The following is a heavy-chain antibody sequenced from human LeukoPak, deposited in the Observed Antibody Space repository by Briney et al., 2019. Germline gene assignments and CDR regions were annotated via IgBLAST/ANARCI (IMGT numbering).Heavy chain of an antibody. CDR2: IYYSGST. Sequence: SETLSLTCAVYGGSFSGYYWSWIRQPPGKRLEWIGSIYYSGSTYYNPSLKSGGTIPVDSAQNQVSLKLSTVNPADTAVDYCARDSREYDSSGYYVKVTFDYWGQRTLVTVSS. CDR1: GGSFSGYY. J-gene: IGHJ4*02. D-gene: IGHD3-22*01. V-gene: IGHV4-34*01. CDR3: ARDSREYDSSGYYVKVTFDY.